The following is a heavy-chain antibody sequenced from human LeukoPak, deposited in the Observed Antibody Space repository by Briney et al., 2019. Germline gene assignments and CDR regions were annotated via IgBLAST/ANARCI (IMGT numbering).Heavy chain of an antibody. J-gene: IGHJ4*02. V-gene: IGHV1-46*01. Sequence: ASVRVSCKASGGTFSSYAISWVRQAPGQGLEWMGIINPSGGSTSYAQEFQGRVTMTRDMSTSTVYMELSSLRSEDTAVYYCARGIGDRFRLQHVIDYWGQGTLVPVSS. CDR1: GGTFSSYA. CDR2: INPSGGST. D-gene: IGHD2-21*01. CDR3: ARGIGDRFRLQHVIDY.